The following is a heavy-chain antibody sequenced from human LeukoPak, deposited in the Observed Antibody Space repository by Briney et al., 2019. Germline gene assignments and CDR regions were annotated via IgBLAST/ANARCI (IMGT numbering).Heavy chain of an antibody. D-gene: IGHD3-22*01. CDR3: ARHPSSGYYFAFDI. V-gene: IGHV4-4*09. Sequence: PSETLSLTCTVSGGSISSYYWSWIRQPPGKGLEWIGYIYTSGSTNYNPSPKSRVTISVDTSKNQFSLKLSSVTAADTAVYYCARHPSSGYYFAFDIWGQGTMVTVSS. J-gene: IGHJ3*02. CDR1: GGSISSYY. CDR2: IYTSGST.